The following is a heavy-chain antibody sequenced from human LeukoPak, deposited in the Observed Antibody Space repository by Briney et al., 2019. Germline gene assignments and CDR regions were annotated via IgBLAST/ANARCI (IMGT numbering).Heavy chain of an antibody. CDR1: GVSISSGSYY. J-gene: IGHJ6*03. Sequence: SETLSLTCTVSGVSISSGSYYWGWVRQPAGEGLGWIVRIYTGGSTNYNPSLTSRVTISEDTSKNQFSLKLSSVTAADTAVYYCARDQPPSSLPYYYYYYMDVWGKGTTVTASS. D-gene: IGHD6-6*01. CDR2: IYTGGST. CDR3: ARDQPPSSLPYYYYYYMDV. V-gene: IGHV4-61*02.